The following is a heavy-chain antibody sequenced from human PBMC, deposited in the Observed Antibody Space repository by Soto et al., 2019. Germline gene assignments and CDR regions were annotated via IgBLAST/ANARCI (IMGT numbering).Heavy chain of an antibody. CDR1: GGSVSSGTNY. CDR2: IYHSGST. CDR3: ASPQEMATITGGWYFDL. Sequence: QVQLQESGPGLVKPSETLSLTCTVSGGSVSSGTNYWSWIRQPPGKGLEWIGYIYHSGSTNYNPSLKSRVTISVDTSKNQFSLKLSSVTAADTAVYYCASPQEMATITGGWYFDLWGRGTLVTVSS. V-gene: IGHV4-61*01. D-gene: IGHD5-12*01. J-gene: IGHJ2*01.